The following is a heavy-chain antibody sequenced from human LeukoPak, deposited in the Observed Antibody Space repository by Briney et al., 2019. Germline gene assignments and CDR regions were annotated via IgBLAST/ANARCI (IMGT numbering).Heavy chain of an antibody. Sequence: GGSLRLSCAASGFTFSSYAVSWVRQAPGKGLEWVAGISGSGGSTYYADSVKGRFTISRDNSKNTLYLQMNSLRAEDTAVYYCAKVSVVVLAATFDYWGQGTLVTVSS. CDR3: AKVSVVVLAATFDY. J-gene: IGHJ4*02. CDR2: ISGSGGST. D-gene: IGHD2-15*01. CDR1: GFTFSSYA. V-gene: IGHV3-23*01.